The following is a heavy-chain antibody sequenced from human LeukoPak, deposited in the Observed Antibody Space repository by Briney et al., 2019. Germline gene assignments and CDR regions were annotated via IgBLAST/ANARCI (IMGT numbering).Heavy chain of an antibody. CDR1: GGTFSSYA. CDR2: IIPIFGTA. CDR3: ARVGVTAATADY. Sequence: SVKVSCKASGGTFSSYAISWVRQAPGQGLEWMGGIIPIFGTANYAQKFQDRVTMSSDTSTSTVYMELSSLRSEDTAVYCARVGVTAATADYWGQGTLVTVSS. J-gene: IGHJ4*02. V-gene: IGHV1-69*05. D-gene: IGHD6-25*01.